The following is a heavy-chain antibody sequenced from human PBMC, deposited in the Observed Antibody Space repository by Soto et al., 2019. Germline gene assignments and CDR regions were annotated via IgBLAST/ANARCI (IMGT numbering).Heavy chain of an antibody. CDR3: ATPIFYDSSGYYSQFDY. Sequence: SVKVSCKASGGTFSSYAISWVRQAPGQGLEWMGGIIPIFGTANYAQKFQGRVTITADESTSTAYMELSSLRSEDTAVYYCATPIFYDSSGYYSQFDYWGQGTLVTVSS. V-gene: IGHV1-69*13. CDR2: IIPIFGTA. J-gene: IGHJ4*02. D-gene: IGHD3-22*01. CDR1: GGTFSSYA.